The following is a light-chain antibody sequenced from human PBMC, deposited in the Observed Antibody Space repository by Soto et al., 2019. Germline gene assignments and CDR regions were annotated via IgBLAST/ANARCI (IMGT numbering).Light chain of an antibody. CDR1: QSVSSNY. V-gene: IGKV3D-20*01. CDR3: QQYGSSPWT. J-gene: IGKJ1*01. CDR2: DAS. Sequence: PGERAALSCVASQSVSSNYLAWYQQKPGLAPRLLIYDASSRATGIPDRFSGSGSGTDFTLTISRLEPEDFAVYYCQQYGSSPWTFGQGTKVDI.